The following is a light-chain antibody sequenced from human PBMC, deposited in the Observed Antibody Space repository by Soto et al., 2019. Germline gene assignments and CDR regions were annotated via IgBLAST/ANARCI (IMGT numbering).Light chain of an antibody. CDR3: QQFGRSPPSWT. Sequence: EIVLTQSPATLSLSPGERATLSCRASQSVTSSYLAWYQQKPGQPPRLVISEASTRATGIPDRFSGSGSGTDFTLTISSLEPKDFAVYYCQQFGRSPPSWTFGQGTKVEI. J-gene: IGKJ1*01. V-gene: IGKV3-20*01. CDR1: QSVTSSY. CDR2: EAS.